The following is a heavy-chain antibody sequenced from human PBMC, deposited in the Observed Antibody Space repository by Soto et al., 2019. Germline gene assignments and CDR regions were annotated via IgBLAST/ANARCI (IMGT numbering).Heavy chain of an antibody. V-gene: IGHV3-74*01. CDR1: GFTFDYYW. D-gene: IGHD1-26*01. CDR2: INTDGSRT. J-gene: IGHJ5*02. Sequence: PGGSLSLSCAASGFTFDYYWMHWVRQAPGKGLVWVSRINTDGSRTNYADSVKGRFTISRDNAKNTLYLQMNSLRAEDTAVYYCARVATGSYNWFDPWGHGTQVTVSS. CDR3: ARVATGSYNWFDP.